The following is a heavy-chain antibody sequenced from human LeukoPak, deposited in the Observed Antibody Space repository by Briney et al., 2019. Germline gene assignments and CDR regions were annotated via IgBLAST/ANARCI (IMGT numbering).Heavy chain of an antibody. D-gene: IGHD4-23*01. J-gene: IGHJ4*02. CDR2: IYNSGST. CDR1: GGSISGYY. CDR3: ARRGGHGGSFDY. Sequence: SETLSLTCTVSGGSISGYYWSWIRQPPGKGLEWIGYIYNSGSTNYDPSLKSRVTISVDTSKNQFSLKLSSVTAADTAVYYCARRGGHGGSFDYWGQGTLVTVSS. V-gene: IGHV4-59*08.